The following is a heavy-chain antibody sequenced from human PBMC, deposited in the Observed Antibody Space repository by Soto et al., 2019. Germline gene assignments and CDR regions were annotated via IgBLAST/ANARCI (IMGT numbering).Heavy chain of an antibody. CDR3: AKPYEPSAFTVYSYYYGMDV. CDR1: GFTFSSYA. CDR2: ISGSGGST. J-gene: IGHJ6*02. Sequence: PGGSLRLSCAASGFTFSSYAMSWVRQAPGKGLEWVSAISGSGGSTYYADSVKGRFTISRDNSKNTLYLQMNSLRAEDTTVYYFAKPYEPSAFTVYSYYYGMDVWGQGTTVTVLL. V-gene: IGHV3-23*01. D-gene: IGHD3-22*01.